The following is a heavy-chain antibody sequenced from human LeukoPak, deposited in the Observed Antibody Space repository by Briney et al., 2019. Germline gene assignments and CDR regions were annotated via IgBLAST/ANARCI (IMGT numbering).Heavy chain of an antibody. V-gene: IGHV3-64*01. CDR2: ISSNGGST. J-gene: IGHJ6*02. D-gene: IGHD3-9*01. CDR1: GFTFSSYA. CDR3: ARVGFFQVLRYFDWTMDD. Sequence: QSGGSERLSCAASGFTFSSYAMHWVRQAPGKGLEYVSAISSNGGSTYDANSVKGSFTISRDNSKNTLYLQMGSLRAEDMAVYYCARVGFFQVLRYFDWTMDDWGQGTTVTVSS.